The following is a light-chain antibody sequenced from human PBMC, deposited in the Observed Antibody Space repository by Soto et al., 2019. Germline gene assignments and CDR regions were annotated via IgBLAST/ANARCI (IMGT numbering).Light chain of an antibody. CDR3: SSCTSSSTLCV. J-gene: IGLJ1*01. CDR2: DVT. V-gene: IGLV2-14*03. CDR1: SGDVGAYDY. Sequence: QSALTQPASVSGSPGQSITISCTGTSGDVGAYDYVSWYQHHPDKAPRLMIYDVTTRPSGVSDRFSGSKSGNTASLTISGFQAGDEADYYCSSCTSSSTLCVFGTGTKVXVL.